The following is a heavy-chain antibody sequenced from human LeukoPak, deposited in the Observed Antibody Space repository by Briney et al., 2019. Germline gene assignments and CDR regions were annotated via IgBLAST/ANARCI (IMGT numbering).Heavy chain of an antibody. CDR1: GGSISSSSYY. Sequence: PSETLSLTCTVSGGSISSSSYYWGWIRQPPGKGLEWIGSIYYSGSTYYNPSLKSRVTISVDTSKNQFSLKLSSVTAADTAVYYCARLRIVVVPAAIRVGDAFDIWGQGTMVTVYS. CDR2: IYYSGST. D-gene: IGHD2-2*02. V-gene: IGHV4-39*01. CDR3: ARLRIVVVPAAIRVGDAFDI. J-gene: IGHJ3*02.